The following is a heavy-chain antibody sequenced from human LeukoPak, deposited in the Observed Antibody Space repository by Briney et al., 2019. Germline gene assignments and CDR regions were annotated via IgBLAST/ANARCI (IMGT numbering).Heavy chain of an antibody. CDR3: AREGSSASYYFDD. V-gene: IGHV3-53*01. D-gene: IGHD6-19*01. Sequence: GGSLRLSCAASGFTVSSNHMSWVRQAPGKGLEWVSVIYSGGSTYYADSVKGRLTISRDSSKNTLCLQMNSLRAEDTAVYYCAREGSSASYYFDDWGQGTLVTVSS. J-gene: IGHJ4*02. CDR1: GFTVSSNH. CDR2: IYSGGST.